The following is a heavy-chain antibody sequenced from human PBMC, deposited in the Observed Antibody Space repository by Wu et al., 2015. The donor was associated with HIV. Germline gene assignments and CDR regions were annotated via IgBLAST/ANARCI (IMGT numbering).Heavy chain of an antibody. J-gene: IGHJ6*02. CDR2: VIPIFGKL. Sequence: VQLVQSGAEVKKPGSSVKVSCRASGGTFTNYAISWVRQAPGQGLEWMGTVIPIFGKLNYAQRFQGRVTITADESMTTAYMELSSLRSGDTAVYYCARYQDIVVVPAAMGYGMDVWGQGTTVTVSS. V-gene: IGHV1-69*15. CDR1: GGTFTNYA. D-gene: IGHD2-2*01. CDR3: ARYQDIVVVPAAMGYGMDV.